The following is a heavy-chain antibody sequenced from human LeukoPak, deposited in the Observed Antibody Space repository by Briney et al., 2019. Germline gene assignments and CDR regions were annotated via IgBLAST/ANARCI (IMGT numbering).Heavy chain of an antibody. Sequence: ASVKVSCKASGYTFTSYDINWVRQATGQGLEWMGWMNPNSGNTGYAQKFQGRVTITADKSTSTAYMELSSLRSEDTAVYYCARRIWYSSDHDAFDIWGQGTMVTVSS. D-gene: IGHD6-19*01. CDR1: GYTFTSYD. J-gene: IGHJ3*02. CDR3: ARRIWYSSDHDAFDI. V-gene: IGHV1-8*01. CDR2: MNPNSGNT.